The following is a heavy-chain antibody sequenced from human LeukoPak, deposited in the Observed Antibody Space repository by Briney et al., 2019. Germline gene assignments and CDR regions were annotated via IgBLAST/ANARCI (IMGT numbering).Heavy chain of an antibody. CDR2: TYYRSKWYN. CDR3: AREIEETANPSYYYYYYMDV. J-gene: IGHJ6*03. V-gene: IGHV6-1*01. Sequence: SQTLSLTCAISGDSVSSNSAAWNWIRQSPSRGLEWLGRTYYRSKWYNDYAVSVKSRITINPDTSKNQFSLQLNSVTPEDTAVYYCAREIEETANPSYYYYYYMDVWGKGTTVTVSS. CDR1: GDSVSSNSAA. D-gene: IGHD1-1*01.